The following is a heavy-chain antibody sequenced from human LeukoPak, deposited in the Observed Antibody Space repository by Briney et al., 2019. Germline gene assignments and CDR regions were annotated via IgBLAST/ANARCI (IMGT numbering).Heavy chain of an antibody. D-gene: IGHD3-10*01. J-gene: IGHJ6*02. CDR2: IYYSGST. CDR1: GGSISSSSYY. CDR3: ARGMVRGVRGMDV. Sequence: PSETLSLTCTVSGGSISSSSYYWGWIRQPPGKGLEWIGSIYYSGSTYYNPSLKSRVTISVDTSKNQFSLKLSSVTAADTAVYYCARGMVRGVRGMDVWGQGTTVTVSS. V-gene: IGHV4-39*07.